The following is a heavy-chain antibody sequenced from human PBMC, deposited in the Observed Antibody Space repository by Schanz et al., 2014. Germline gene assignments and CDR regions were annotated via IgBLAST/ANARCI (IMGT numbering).Heavy chain of an antibody. CDR3: AGGLTVGGWWKFDS. V-gene: IGHV3-66*01. CDR2: IYGGGRT. CDR1: GFTVSNND. D-gene: IGHD2-15*01. J-gene: IGHJ5*01. Sequence: SCAPSGFTVSNNDMAWVRHAPVKGLEWVSIIYGGGRTYHADSVRDRFIMSRDNSKNAVYIQMNRLKGEDTDVYYSAGGLTVGGWWKFDSWGQGNGVTGS.